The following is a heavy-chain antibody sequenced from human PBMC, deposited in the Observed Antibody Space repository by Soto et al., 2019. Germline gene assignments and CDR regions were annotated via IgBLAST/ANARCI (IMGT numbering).Heavy chain of an antibody. Sequence: EVQLVESGGGLVQPGGSLRLSCAASGFTFSSYSMNWVRQAPGKGLEWVSYISSSSSTIYYADSVKGRFTISRDKAKNSLYLQMNSLRAEDTAVYYCARHPERIAEIGWFDPWGQGPLVTVSS. CDR3: ARHPERIAEIGWFDP. CDR2: ISSSSSTI. D-gene: IGHD6-13*01. V-gene: IGHV3-48*01. CDR1: GFTFSSYS. J-gene: IGHJ5*02.